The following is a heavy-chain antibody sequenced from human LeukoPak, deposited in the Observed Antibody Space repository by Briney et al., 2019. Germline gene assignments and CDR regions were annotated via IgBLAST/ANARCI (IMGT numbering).Heavy chain of an antibody. CDR3: AKGDGDYGFFDY. CDR2: ISGSGGST. D-gene: IGHD4-17*01. V-gene: IGHV3-23*01. CDR1: GFTFSTYA. Sequence: PGGSLRLSCAASGFTFSTYAMSWVRQAPGKGLEWVSVISGSGGSTYYADSVKGRFTISRDNSKNTLYLQMNSLRAEDTAVYYCAKGDGDYGFFDYWGQGTLVTVSS. J-gene: IGHJ4*02.